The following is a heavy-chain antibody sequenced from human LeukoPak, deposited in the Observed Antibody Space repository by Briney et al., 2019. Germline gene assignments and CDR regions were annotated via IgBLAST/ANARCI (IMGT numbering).Heavy chain of an antibody. CDR1: GFTFSSYA. D-gene: IGHD5-12*01. CDR2: ISGSGGST. CDR3: ARDKVATVNAFDI. J-gene: IGHJ3*02. Sequence: PGGSLRLSCAASGFTFSSYAMSWVRQAPGKGLEWVSAISGSGGSTYYADSVKGRFTISRDNAKNSLYLQMNSLRAEDTAVYYCARDKVATVNAFDIWGQGTMVTVSS. V-gene: IGHV3-23*01.